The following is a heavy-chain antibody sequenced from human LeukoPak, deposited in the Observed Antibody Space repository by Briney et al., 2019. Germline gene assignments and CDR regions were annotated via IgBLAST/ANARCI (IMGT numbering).Heavy chain of an antibody. J-gene: IGHJ4*02. V-gene: IGHV3-74*01. D-gene: IGHD2-15*01. Sequence: PGGSLRLSCAASGFTFSSYWMHWVRQDPGKGLVWVSRINSDGSSRTYADSVKGRFTISRDNAKNTLSLQMNSLRTEDTAVYYCAREVCIGGSCSVFDYWGQGTLVTVSS. CDR3: AREVCIGGSCSVFDY. CDR1: GFTFSSYW. CDR2: INSDGSSR.